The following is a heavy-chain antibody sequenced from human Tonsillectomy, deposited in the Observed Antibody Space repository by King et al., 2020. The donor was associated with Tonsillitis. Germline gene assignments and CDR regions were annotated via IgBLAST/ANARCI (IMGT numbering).Heavy chain of an antibody. J-gene: IGHJ4*02. CDR2: INHSGST. CDR1: GGSFSGYY. V-gene: IGHV4-34*01. D-gene: IGHD2-2*01. Sequence: VQLQQWGAGLLKPSETLSLTCAVYGGSFSGYYWSWIRQPPGKGLEWIGEINHSGSTNYNPSLKSRVTISVDTPKNQFSLKLSSVTAADTAVYYCARQYCSSTSCYFDYWGQGTLVTVSS. CDR3: ARQYCSSTSCYFDY.